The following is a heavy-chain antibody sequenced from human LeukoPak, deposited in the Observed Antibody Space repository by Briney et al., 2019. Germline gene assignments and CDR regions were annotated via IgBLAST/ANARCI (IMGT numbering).Heavy chain of an antibody. D-gene: IGHD3-10*01. Sequence: ASVKVSCKASGYTFTGYYMHWVRQTPGQGLEWMGWINPNSGGTNYAQKFQGRVTMTRDTSISTAYMELGRLRSDDTAVYYCARSGAYGSGSYLSYWGQGTLVTVSS. CDR2: INPNSGGT. CDR3: ARSGAYGSGSYLSY. V-gene: IGHV1-2*02. CDR1: GYTFTGYY. J-gene: IGHJ4*02.